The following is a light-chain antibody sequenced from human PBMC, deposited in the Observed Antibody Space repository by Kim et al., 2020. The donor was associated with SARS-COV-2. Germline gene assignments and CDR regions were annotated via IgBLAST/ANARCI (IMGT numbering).Light chain of an antibody. CDR3: HQYASPRLT. V-gene: IGKV3-20*01. J-gene: IGKJ4*01. CDR1: ENVGSSY. CDR2: GAS. Sequence: EIVLTQSPGTLSLSSGERATLSCRPSENVGSSYLAWYQQRPGQAPRLLIYGASNRATGIPVRFSGSGSGRDFTLTISGLEPEDFAVYYCHQYASPRLTFGGGTKVDIK.